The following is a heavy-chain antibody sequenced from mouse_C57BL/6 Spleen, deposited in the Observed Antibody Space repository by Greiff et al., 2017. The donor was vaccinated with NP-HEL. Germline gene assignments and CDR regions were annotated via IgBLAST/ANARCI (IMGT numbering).Heavy chain of an antibody. V-gene: IGHV14-4*01. Sequence: VQLQQSGAELVRPGASVKLSCTASGFNIKDDYMHWVKQRPEQGLEWIGWIDPENGDTEYASKFQGKATITADTSSNTAYLQLSGLTSEDTAVYYCTTSARGYFDYWGQGTTLTVSS. J-gene: IGHJ2*01. CDR2: IDPENGDT. CDR3: TTSARGYFDY. CDR1: GFNIKDDY.